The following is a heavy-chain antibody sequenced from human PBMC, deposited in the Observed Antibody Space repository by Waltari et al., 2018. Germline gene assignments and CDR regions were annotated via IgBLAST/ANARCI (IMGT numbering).Heavy chain of an antibody. D-gene: IGHD2-15*01. CDR2: IYHSGST. V-gene: IGHV4-38-2*01. CDR1: GYSISSGYY. Sequence: QVQLQESGPGLVKPSETLSLTCAVSGYSISSGYYWGWIRQPPGKGLEWIGSIYHSGSTYYNPSLKSRVTISVDTSKNQFSLKLSSVTAADTAVYYCARHGCSGGSCYFIDAFDIWGQGTMVTVSS. J-gene: IGHJ3*02. CDR3: ARHGCSGGSCYFIDAFDI.